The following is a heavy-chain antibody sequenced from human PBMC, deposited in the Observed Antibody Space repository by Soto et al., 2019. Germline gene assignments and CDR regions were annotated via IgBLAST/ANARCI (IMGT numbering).Heavy chain of an antibody. CDR2: INHSGST. J-gene: IGHJ4*02. CDR1: GGSFCGYY. CDR3: ARATWIQLWFSY. V-gene: IGHV4-34*01. D-gene: IGHD5-18*01. Sequence: SETLSLTCAVYGGSFCGYYWSWIRQPPGKGLEWIGEINHSGSTNYNPSLKSRVTISVDTSKNQFSLKLSSVTAADTAVYYCARATWIQLWFSYWGQGTLVTVSS.